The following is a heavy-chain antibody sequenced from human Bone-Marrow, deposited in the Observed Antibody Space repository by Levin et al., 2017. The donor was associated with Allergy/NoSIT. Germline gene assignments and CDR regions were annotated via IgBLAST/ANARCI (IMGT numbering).Heavy chain of an antibody. V-gene: IGHV5-51*01. Sequence: GESLKISCRTSGYRFISHWIAWVRQMPGKGLESMGIIYPDDSDTRYNPSFQGQVTISVDKSTSTAYLQWTSLKASDSAMYFCARHDAVGTSSPFYGLDVWGQGTTVTVSS. CDR3: ARHDAVGTSSPFYGLDV. CDR2: IYPDDSDT. J-gene: IGHJ6*02. CDR1: GYRFISHW. D-gene: IGHD1-26*01.